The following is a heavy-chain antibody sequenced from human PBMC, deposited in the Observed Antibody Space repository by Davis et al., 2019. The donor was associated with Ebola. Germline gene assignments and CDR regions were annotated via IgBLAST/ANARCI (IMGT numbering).Heavy chain of an antibody. Sequence: PSETLSLTCTVSGGSISSYYWSWIRQPPGKGLEWIGYIYTSGSTNYNPSLKSRVTMSVDTSKNQFSLKLSSVTAADTAVYYCARVNYYYYYMDVWGKGTTVTVSS. J-gene: IGHJ6*03. CDR3: ARVNYYYYYMDV. CDR1: GGSISSYY. CDR2: IYTSGST. V-gene: IGHV4-4*08.